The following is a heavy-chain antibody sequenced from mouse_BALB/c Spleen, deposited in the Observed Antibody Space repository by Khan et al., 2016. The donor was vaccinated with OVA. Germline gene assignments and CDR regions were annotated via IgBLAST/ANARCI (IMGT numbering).Heavy chain of an antibody. Sequence: EVELVESGGGLVQPGGSLKLSCVASGFTFSRYGMSWVRQTPDKRLELVATINSNGGSTHYSDSVKGRFTISRDNAKNTLYLQMSSLKSEDTAIYYCARGYAMDYWGQGTSVTVSS. J-gene: IGHJ4*01. CDR2: INSNGGST. CDR1: GFTFSRYG. V-gene: IGHV5-6-3*01. CDR3: ARGYAMDY.